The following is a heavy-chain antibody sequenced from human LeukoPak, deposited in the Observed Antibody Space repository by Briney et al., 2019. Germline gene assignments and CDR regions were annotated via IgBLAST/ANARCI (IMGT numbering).Heavy chain of an antibody. V-gene: IGHV4-4*07. CDR3: ARLSRPSLSDYGDYYYYYMDV. D-gene: IGHD4-17*01. CDR1: GGSXSSYY. Sequence: TLSXTXTVSGGSXSSYYWSWIRQPAGKGLEWIGRIYTSGSTNYNPSLKSRVTMSVDTSKNQFSLKLSSVTAADTAVYYCARLSRPSLSDYGDYYYYYMDVWGKGTTVTISS. CDR2: IYTSGST. J-gene: IGHJ6*03.